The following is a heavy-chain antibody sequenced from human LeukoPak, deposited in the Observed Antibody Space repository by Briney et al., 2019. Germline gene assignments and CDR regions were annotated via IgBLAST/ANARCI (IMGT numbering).Heavy chain of an antibody. V-gene: IGHV3-23*01. CDR2: ISGSGGST. CDR3: AKYCSGGSCYDNYYFDY. D-gene: IGHD2-15*01. Sequence: GGSLRLSCAASGFPFRSYAMSWVRQAPGKGLEWVSAISGSGGSTYYADSVKGRFTISRDNSKNTLYLQMNSLRAEDTAVYYCAKYCSGGSCYDNYYFDYWGQGTLVTVSS. CDR1: GFPFRSYA. J-gene: IGHJ4*02.